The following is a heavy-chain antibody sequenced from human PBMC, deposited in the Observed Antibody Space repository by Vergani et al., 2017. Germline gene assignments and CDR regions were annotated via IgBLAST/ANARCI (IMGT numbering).Heavy chain of an antibody. D-gene: IGHD3-22*01. CDR2: ISSSSSYI. Sequence: EVQLVEPGGGLVKPGGSLRLSCAASGFTFSSYSMNWVRQAPGKGLEWVSSISSSSSYIYYADSVKGRFTISRDNAKNSLYLQMNSLRAEDTAVYYCARGFHMIVVVTPVDPWSQGTLVTVSS. V-gene: IGHV3-21*01. J-gene: IGHJ5*02. CDR3: ARGFHMIVVVTPVDP. CDR1: GFTFSSYS.